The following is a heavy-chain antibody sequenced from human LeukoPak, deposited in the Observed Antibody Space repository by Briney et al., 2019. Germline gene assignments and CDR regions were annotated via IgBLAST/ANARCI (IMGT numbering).Heavy chain of an antibody. D-gene: IGHD3-22*01. V-gene: IGHV4-39*01. J-gene: IGHJ3*02. CDR1: GGSISSSSYY. CDR2: IYYSGST. CDR3: ARQKTYYYDSSGWSDAFDI. Sequence: SETLSLTCTVSGGSISSSSYYWGWIRQPPGKGLEWIGSIYYSGSTYYNPSLKSRVTISVDTSKNQFSLKLSSVTAADTAVYYCARQKTYYYDSSGWSDAFDIWGQGTMVTVSS.